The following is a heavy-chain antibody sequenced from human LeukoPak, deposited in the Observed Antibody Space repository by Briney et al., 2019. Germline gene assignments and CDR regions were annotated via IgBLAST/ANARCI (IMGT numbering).Heavy chain of an antibody. D-gene: IGHD6-19*01. CDR1: GFTFSSYA. J-gene: IGHJ4*02. CDR3: AKDRVGSGWYGRGYFDY. CDR2: ISGSGGST. Sequence: PGGSLRLSCAASGFTFSSYAMSWVRQAPGKGLEWVSAISGSGGSTFYADSVKGRFAISRDNSKNTLYLQMNSLRAEDTAVYYCAKDRVGSGWYGRGYFDYWGQGTLVTVSS. V-gene: IGHV3-23*01.